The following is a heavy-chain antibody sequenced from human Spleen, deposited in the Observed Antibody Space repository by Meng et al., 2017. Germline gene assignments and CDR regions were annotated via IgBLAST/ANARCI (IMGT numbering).Heavy chain of an antibody. Sequence: LAGLGPGLVNPPGTLSPNCAVSGGSIRSSTWWTWVRQPPGKGLEWIGEVYHSGSTNYNPSLKSRVTMSVDESNNQFSLKLSSVTAADTAVYYCAGFTLIRGIMPWFDPWGQGTLVTVSS. CDR3: AGFTLIRGIMPWFDP. D-gene: IGHD3-10*01. CDR2: VYHSGST. CDR1: GGSIRSSTW. J-gene: IGHJ5*02. V-gene: IGHV4-4*03.